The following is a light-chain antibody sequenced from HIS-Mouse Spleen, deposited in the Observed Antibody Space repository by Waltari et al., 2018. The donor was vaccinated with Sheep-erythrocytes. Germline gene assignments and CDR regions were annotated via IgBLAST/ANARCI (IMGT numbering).Light chain of an antibody. J-gene: IGLJ1*01. CDR2: DVS. Sequence: QSALTQPRSVSGSPGQSVTISCTGTSSDVGGYNYVLWYQQHPGKAPKLLSYDVSKRPSGVPDRFSGSNSGNTASLTISGLQAEDEADYYCCSYAGSYNHVFATGTKVTVL. CDR3: CSYAGSYNHV. CDR1: SSDVGGYNY. V-gene: IGLV2-11*01.